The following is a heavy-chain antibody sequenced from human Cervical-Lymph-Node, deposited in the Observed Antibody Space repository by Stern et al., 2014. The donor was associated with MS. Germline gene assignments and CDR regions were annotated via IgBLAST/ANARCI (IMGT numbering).Heavy chain of an antibody. Sequence: MQLVESGGGVVQPGRSLRLSCAASGFTFSSYAMHWVRQAPGKGLEWVAVISYDGSNKYYADSVKGRFTISRDNSKNTLYLQMNSLRAEDTAVYYCARGARSSRDPFDPWGQGTLVTVSS. CDR2: ISYDGSNK. D-gene: IGHD2-2*01. J-gene: IGHJ5*02. CDR3: ARGARSSRDPFDP. V-gene: IGHV3-30*01. CDR1: GFTFSSYA.